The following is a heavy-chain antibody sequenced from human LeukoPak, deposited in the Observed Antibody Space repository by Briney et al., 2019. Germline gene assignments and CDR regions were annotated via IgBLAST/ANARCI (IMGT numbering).Heavy chain of an antibody. Sequence: GESLKISCEGSGYSFTNYWIAWVRLMPGKGLDWMGTIYPGDSKTSYRPSFQDQIIISADKSISTAYLQWSSLKASDTAIYFCARLIGYGGNSGLDSWGQGTLVTVSS. CDR1: GYSFTNYW. V-gene: IGHV5-51*01. CDR3: ARLIGYGGNSGLDS. J-gene: IGHJ5*01. CDR2: IYPGDSKT. D-gene: IGHD4-23*01.